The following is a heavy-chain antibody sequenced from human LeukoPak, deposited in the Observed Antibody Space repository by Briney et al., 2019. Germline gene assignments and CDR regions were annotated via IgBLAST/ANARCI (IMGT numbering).Heavy chain of an antibody. J-gene: IGHJ5*02. V-gene: IGHV4-38-2*02. Sequence: SETLSLTCTVSGYSISSGYYWGWIRQPPGKGLEWIGSIYHSGSTYYNPSLKSRVTISVDTSKNQFSLKLSSVTAADTAVYYCARDSEPRKHIVVVTAINWFDPWGQGTLVTVSS. CDR1: GYSISSGYY. CDR3: ARDSEPRKHIVVVTAINWFDP. CDR2: IYHSGST. D-gene: IGHD2-21*02.